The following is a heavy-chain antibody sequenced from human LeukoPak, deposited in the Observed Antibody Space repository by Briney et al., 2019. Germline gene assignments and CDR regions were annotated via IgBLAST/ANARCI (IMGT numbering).Heavy chain of an antibody. CDR3: THYGSGSSPLGY. CDR1: GFTFSGSA. Sequence: GGSLRLSCAASGFTFSGSAMHWVRQASGKGLEWVGRIRSKANSYATAYAASVKGRFTISRDDSKNTAYLQMNSLKTEDTAVYYCTHYGSGSSPLGYWGQGTLVTVSS. D-gene: IGHD3-10*01. V-gene: IGHV3-73*01. J-gene: IGHJ4*02. CDR2: IRSKANSYAT.